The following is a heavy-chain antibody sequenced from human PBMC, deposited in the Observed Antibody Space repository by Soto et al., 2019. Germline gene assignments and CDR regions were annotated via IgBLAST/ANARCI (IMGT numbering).Heavy chain of an antibody. D-gene: IGHD6-19*01. CDR2: IIPSFGTA. CDR3: AREYSSSRSAFDI. J-gene: IGHJ3*02. Sequence: AVTVSLQPSSLTCNRHASSWVQPSPGQGLEWMGWIIPSFGTANYAQKFQGSVTTTADESTSTAYMELSVLRSEDTVVYYCAREYSSSRSAFDIWGQGTMVTVSS. V-gene: IGHV1-69*13. CDR1: SLTCNRHA.